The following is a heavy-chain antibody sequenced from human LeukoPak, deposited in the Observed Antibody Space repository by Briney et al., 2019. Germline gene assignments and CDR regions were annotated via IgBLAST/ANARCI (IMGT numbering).Heavy chain of an antibody. D-gene: IGHD5-24*01. CDR3: AKILERELQYYYYSMDV. CDR1: GFTFNSYA. Sequence: TGGSLRLSCAASGFTFNSYAMIWVRQAPGKGLESISGISTTGDRTYYADSVKGRFAISRDNSKNTLYLQMNSLRAEDTAVYYCAKILERELQYYYYSMDVWGQGTSVTVSS. V-gene: IGHV3-23*01. CDR2: ISTTGDRT. J-gene: IGHJ6*02.